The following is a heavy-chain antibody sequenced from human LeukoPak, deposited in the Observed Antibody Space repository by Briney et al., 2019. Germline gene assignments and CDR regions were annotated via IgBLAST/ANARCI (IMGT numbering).Heavy chain of an antibody. J-gene: IGHJ5*02. Sequence: GGSLRLSCAASGFTFSNFAMHWVHQAPGKGLEWVAVLSYHGSNKNYADSVKGRFTISRDNSKNTLYLQMNSLRAEDTAIYYCAKKYSTGLDPWGQGTLVTVSS. CDR2: LSYHGSNK. CDR1: GFTFSNFA. CDR3: AKKYSTGLDP. D-gene: IGHD1-26*01. V-gene: IGHV3-30*04.